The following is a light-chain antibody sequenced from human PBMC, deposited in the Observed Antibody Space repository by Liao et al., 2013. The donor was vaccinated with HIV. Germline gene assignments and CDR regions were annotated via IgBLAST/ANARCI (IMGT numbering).Light chain of an antibody. CDR2: YDT. J-gene: IGLJ2*01. V-gene: IGLV3-21*01. Sequence: SYELTQPPSVSVAPGKTARITCGGNNIGSKSVQWYQQKPGQAPVLVIYYDTERPSGIPERFSGSNSGNTATLTISRVEAGDEADYYCQIWESSGDHPVFGGGTKLAVL. CDR1: NIGSKS. CDR3: QIWESSGDHPV.